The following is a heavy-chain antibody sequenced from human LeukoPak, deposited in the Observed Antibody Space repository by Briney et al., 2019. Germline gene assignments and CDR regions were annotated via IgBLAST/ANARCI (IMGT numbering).Heavy chain of an antibody. V-gene: IGHV3-23*01. Sequence: GGSLRLSCAASGFTVSSNYMSWVRQAPGKGLEWVSAISGSGGSTYYADSVKGRFTISRDNSKNTLYLQMNSLRAEDTAVYYCAKGKILRFLEWSYFDYWGQGTLVTVSS. CDR2: ISGSGGST. J-gene: IGHJ4*02. CDR3: AKGKILRFLEWSYFDY. D-gene: IGHD3-3*01. CDR1: GFTVSSNY.